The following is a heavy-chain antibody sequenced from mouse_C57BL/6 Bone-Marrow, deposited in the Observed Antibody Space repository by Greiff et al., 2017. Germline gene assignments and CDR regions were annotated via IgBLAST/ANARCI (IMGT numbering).Heavy chain of an antibody. CDR1: GYAFSSSW. J-gene: IGHJ4*01. CDR2: IYPGDGDT. Sequence: VKLQQSGPELVKPGASVKISCKASGYAFSSSWMNWVKQRPGKGLEWIGRIYPGDGDTNYNGKFKGKATLTADKSSSTAYMQLSSLTSEDSAVYFCAIIYYGNYYYAMDYWGQGTSVTVSS. V-gene: IGHV1-82*01. CDR3: AIIYYGNYYYAMDY. D-gene: IGHD2-1*01.